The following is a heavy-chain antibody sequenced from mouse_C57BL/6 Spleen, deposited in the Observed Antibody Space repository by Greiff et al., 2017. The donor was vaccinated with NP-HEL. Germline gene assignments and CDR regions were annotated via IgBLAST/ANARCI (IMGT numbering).Heavy chain of an antibody. CDR3: ARWGGSYAMDY. CDR2: IYPGDGDT. CDR1: GYAFSSYW. J-gene: IGHJ4*01. D-gene: IGHD1-1*02. Sequence: VQLQESGAELVKPGASVKISCKASGYAFSSYWMNWVKQRPGKGLEWIGQIYPGDGDTNYNGKFKGKATLTADKSSSTAYMQLSSLTSEDSAVYFCARWGGSYAMDYWGQGTSVTVSS. V-gene: IGHV1-80*01.